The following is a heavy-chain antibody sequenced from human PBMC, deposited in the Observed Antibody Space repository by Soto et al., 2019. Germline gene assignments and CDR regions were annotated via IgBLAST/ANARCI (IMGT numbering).Heavy chain of an antibody. CDR3: VSGSDFDY. J-gene: IGHJ4*02. CDR2: ISTYNGYT. V-gene: IGHV1-18*01. Sequence: QVQLVQSGAEVKKPGASVKVSCKASGYTFTSYGITWVRQAPGQGLEWMGWISTYNGYTDYAQKLQGRVTMTRDTSTSTAYMELRSLRSDDSAVYYCVSGSDFDYWGQGTLVTVSS. CDR1: GYTFTSYG.